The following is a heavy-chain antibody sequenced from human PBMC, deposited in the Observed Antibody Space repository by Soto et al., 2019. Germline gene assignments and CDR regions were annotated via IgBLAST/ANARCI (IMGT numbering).Heavy chain of an antibody. V-gene: IGHV4-61*01. J-gene: IGHJ3*02. CDR1: GGSVSSGSYY. CDR2: IYYSGST. Sequence: PSETLSLTCTVSGGSVSSGSYYWSWIRQPLGKGLEWIGYIYYSGSTNYNPSLKSRVTISVDTSKNQFSLKLSSVTAADTAVYYSARDEYFDWLGPFDIWGQGTMVTVSS. D-gene: IGHD3-9*01. CDR3: ARDEYFDWLGPFDI.